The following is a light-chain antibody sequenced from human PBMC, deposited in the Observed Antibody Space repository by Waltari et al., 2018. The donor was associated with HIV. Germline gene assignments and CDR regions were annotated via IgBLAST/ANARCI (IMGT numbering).Light chain of an antibody. CDR2: EVS. CDR1: ALDVGSFKF. CDR3: SSYSSSSLPII. Sequence: QSALSQPASVSGSPGQSLTIPCSGTALDVGSFKFVSWYQSHEDVSPRLFIYEVSHRPSGISSRFSGSKSGNTASLTISGLQADDEAIYFCSSYSSSSLPIIFGGGTKVTVL. V-gene: IGLV2-14*01. J-gene: IGLJ2*01.